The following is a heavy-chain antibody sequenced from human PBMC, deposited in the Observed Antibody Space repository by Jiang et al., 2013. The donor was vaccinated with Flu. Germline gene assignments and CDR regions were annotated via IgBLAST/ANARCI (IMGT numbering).Heavy chain of an antibody. CDR1: GFTFSSYG. V-gene: IGHV3-30*18. Sequence: RLSCAASGFTFSSYGMHWVRQAPGKGLEWVAVISYDGSNKYYADSVKGRFTISRDNSKNTLYLQMNSLRAEDTAVYYCAKDSGREMATIPGDYWGQGTLVTVSS. J-gene: IGHJ4*02. CDR3: AKDSGREMATIPGDY. D-gene: IGHD5-24*01. CDR2: ISYDGSNK.